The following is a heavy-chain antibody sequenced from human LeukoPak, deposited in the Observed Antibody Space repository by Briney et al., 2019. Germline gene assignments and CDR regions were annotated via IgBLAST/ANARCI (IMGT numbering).Heavy chain of an antibody. D-gene: IGHD1-20*01. J-gene: IGHJ5*02. CDR1: GFTFSDYY. CDR2: ISSSGSTI. Sequence: GGSLRLSCAASGFTFSDYYMSWIRQAPGKGLEWVSYISSSGSTIYYADSVKGRFTISRDNAKNSLYLQMNSLRAEDTAVYYCARVVTGNLLRWNWFDPWGQGTLVTVSS. V-gene: IGHV3-11*01. CDR3: ARVVTGNLLRWNWFDP.